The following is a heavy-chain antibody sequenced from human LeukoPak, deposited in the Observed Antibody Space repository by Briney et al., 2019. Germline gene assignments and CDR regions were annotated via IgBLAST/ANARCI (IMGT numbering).Heavy chain of an antibody. CDR2: ISYDGSSK. J-gene: IGHJ4*02. CDR1: GFTFSSYA. CDR3: ARGPLPDY. Sequence: PGGSLRLSCAASGFTFSSYAMHWVRQAPGKGLEWEAVISYDGSSKYYADSVKGRFTISRDNAKNSLYLQMNSLRAEDTAVYYCARGPLPDYWGQGTLVTVSS. V-gene: IGHV3-30*04.